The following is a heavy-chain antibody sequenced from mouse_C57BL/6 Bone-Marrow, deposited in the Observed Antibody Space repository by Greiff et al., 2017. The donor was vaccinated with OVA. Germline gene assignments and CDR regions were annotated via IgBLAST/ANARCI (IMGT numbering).Heavy chain of an antibody. CDR1: GYTFTSYG. CDR3: AREHDGYPYWYFDV. V-gene: IGHV1-81*01. Sequence: VKVVESGAELARPGASVKLSCKASGYTFTSYGISWVKQRTGQGLEWIGEIYPRSGNTYYNEKFKGKATLTADKSSSTAYMELRSLTSEDSAVYFCAREHDGYPYWYFDVWGTGTTVTVSS. CDR2: IYPRSGNT. D-gene: IGHD2-3*01. J-gene: IGHJ1*03.